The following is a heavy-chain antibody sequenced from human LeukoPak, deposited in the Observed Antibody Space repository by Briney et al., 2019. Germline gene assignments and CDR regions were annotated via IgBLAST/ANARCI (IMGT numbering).Heavy chain of an antibody. CDR1: GYTFTSYD. J-gene: IGHJ3*02. CDR2: INPNSGGT. D-gene: IGHD1-14*01. Sequence: ASVKVSCKASGYTFTSYDINWVRQATGQGLEWMGWINPNSGGTYYAQKFQGRVSMTRDTSISTAYMELSRLRSDDTAVYYCARGTETDAFDIWGQGTMVTVSS. CDR3: ARGTETDAFDI. V-gene: IGHV1-2*02.